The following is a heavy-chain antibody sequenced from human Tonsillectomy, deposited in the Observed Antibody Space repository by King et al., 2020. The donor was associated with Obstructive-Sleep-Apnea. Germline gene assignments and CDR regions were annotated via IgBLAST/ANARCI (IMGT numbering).Heavy chain of an antibody. Sequence: QLQESGPGLVKPSETLSLTCTVSGGSISDTSYYWGWIRQPPGKGLEWIGSIYYSGSTYYNPSLKSRVSISVDTSKNRFSLTLRSVTAADTAVYYCAREEDGYDNSGPDAFDIWGQGTMVTVSS. J-gene: IGHJ3*02. CDR2: IYYSGST. V-gene: IGHV4-39*07. CDR1: GGSISDTSYY. CDR3: AREEDGYDNSGPDAFDI. D-gene: IGHD3-22*01.